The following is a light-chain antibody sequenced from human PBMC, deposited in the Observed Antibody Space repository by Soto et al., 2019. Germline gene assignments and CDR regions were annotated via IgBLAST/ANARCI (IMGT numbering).Light chain of an antibody. CDR1: QDIQNA. V-gene: IGKV1-17*01. J-gene: IGKJ1*01. CDR2: AAS. CDR3: LQHDSNVWT. Sequence: DIQMTQSPSSLSASVGDRVTITCRASQDIQNALGWYQQKPGKAPKRLIYAASSLQSGVPSRFRGSRSGTKFTLTISSLQPEDFATYYCLQHDSNVWTFGQGTKVDIK.